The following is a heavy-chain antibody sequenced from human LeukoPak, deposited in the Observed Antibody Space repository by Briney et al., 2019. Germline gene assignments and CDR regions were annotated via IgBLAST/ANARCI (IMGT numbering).Heavy chain of an antibody. Sequence: PSETLSLTCTVSGGSISSYYWSWIRQPPGKGLEWIGYIYYSGSTNYNPSLKSQVTISVDTSKNQFSLKLSSVTAADTAVYYCARAYSSGWYNPVWFDPWGQGTLVTVSS. D-gene: IGHD6-19*01. V-gene: IGHV4-59*08. CDR1: GGSISSYY. J-gene: IGHJ5*02. CDR3: ARAYSSGWYNPVWFDP. CDR2: IYYSGST.